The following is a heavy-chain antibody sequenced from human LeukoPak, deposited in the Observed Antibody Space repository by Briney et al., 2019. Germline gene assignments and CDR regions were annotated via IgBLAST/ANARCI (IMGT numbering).Heavy chain of an antibody. Sequence: KPSETLSLTCAVYGGSFSGFYWTWIRQPPGKGLEWIGEINYGGSTNYNPSLKSRVTISVDTSKNQFSLTVSSVTAADTAVYYCARRRTSDYWGQGTLVTVSS. CDR1: GGSFSGFY. D-gene: IGHD1-7*01. J-gene: IGHJ4*02. V-gene: IGHV4-34*01. CDR2: INYGGST. CDR3: ARRRTSDY.